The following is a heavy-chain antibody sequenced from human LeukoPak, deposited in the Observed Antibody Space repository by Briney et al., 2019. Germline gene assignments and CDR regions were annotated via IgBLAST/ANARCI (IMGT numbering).Heavy chain of an antibody. D-gene: IGHD6-13*01. Sequence: SETLSLTCTVSGGSISSSSYYWGWIRQPPGKGLEWIGSIYYSGSTYYNPSLKSRVTISVDTSKNQFSLKLSSVTAADTAVYYCAREGSSWYPYYYYYMDVWGKGTTVTISS. CDR1: GGSISSSSYY. J-gene: IGHJ6*03. CDR2: IYYSGST. CDR3: AREGSSWYPYYYYYMDV. V-gene: IGHV4-39*07.